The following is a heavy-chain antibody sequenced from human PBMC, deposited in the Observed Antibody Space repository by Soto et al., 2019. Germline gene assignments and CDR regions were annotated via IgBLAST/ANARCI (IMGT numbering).Heavy chain of an antibody. D-gene: IGHD4-4*01. CDR3: ARDIHYSNYEEDYYYYYGMDG. V-gene: IGHV1-69*13. Sequence: GASVKVSCKASGGTFSSYAISWVRQAPGQGLEWMGGIIPIFGTANYAQKFQGRVTITADESTSTAYMELSSLRSEDTAVYYCARDIHYSNYEEDYYYYYGMDGWGQGTTVTVSS. CDR2: IIPIFGTA. CDR1: GGTFSSYA. J-gene: IGHJ6*02.